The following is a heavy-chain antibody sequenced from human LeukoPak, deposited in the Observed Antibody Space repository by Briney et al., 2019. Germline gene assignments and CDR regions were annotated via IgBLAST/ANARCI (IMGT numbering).Heavy chain of an antibody. D-gene: IGHD2-15*01. CDR3: ARGPGYCSGGSCYPPRDFDY. V-gene: IGHV4-34*01. Sequence: SETLSLTCAVYGGSFSGYYWSWIRQPPGKGLEWIGEINHSGSTNYNPSLKSRVTISVDTSKNQFSLELSSVTAADTAVYYCARGPGYCSGGSCYPPRDFDYWGQGTLVTVSS. CDR1: GGSFSGYY. J-gene: IGHJ4*02. CDR2: INHSGST.